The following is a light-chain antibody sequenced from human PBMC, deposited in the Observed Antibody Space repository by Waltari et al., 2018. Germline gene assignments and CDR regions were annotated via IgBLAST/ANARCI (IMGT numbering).Light chain of an antibody. J-gene: IGLJ7*01. CDR1: SSNIGNNY. CDR3: GTWDSSLSGAV. CDR2: EDS. Sequence: QSVLTQPPSVSAAPGQRVTISCSGGSSNIGNNYFSWYRQFPGTAPKRLIYEDSERPSGIPGRFSGSKSGTSATLDITGLQAGDEADYYCGTWDSSLSGAVFGGGTHLTVL. V-gene: IGLV1-51*02.